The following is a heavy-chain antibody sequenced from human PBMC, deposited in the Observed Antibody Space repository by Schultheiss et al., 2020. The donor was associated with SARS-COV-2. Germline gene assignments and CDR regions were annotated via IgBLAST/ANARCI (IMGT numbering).Heavy chain of an antibody. CDR1: GGSISSGGYY. Sequence: SETLSLTCTVSGGSISSGGYYWSWIRQPAGKGLEWVGRIYTSGSTNYNPSLKSRVTISVDTSKNQFSLKLSSVTAADTAVYYCARLIADQLLYIDYWGQGTLVTVSS. D-gene: IGHD2-2*02. J-gene: IGHJ4*02. V-gene: IGHV4-61*02. CDR3: ARLIADQLLYIDY. CDR2: IYTSGST.